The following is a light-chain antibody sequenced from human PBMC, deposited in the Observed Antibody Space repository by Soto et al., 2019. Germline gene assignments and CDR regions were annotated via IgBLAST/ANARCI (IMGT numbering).Light chain of an antibody. CDR3: QQSYSTPPFT. V-gene: IGKV1-39*01. CDR2: DAS. CDR1: QSISSY. J-gene: IGKJ3*01. Sequence: DIQMTQSPSPLSASVGDRVYITCRTSQSISSYLNWYQAKPGKAPKLLIYDASTLESGVPSRFSGSGSGTDFTLTISSLQPDDSATYYCQQSYSTPPFTFGPGTRVDI.